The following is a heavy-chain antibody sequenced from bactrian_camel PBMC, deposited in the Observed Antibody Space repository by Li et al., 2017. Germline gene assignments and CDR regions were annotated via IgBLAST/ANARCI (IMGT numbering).Heavy chain of an antibody. CDR2: IDADGST. D-gene: IGHD7*01. Sequence: VQLVESGGGSVQSGGSLRLSCIYVTGYSMAWFRQAPGKEREGVAAIDADGSTRYVDSVEGRFTISKDDGNNSLYLQMDSLKPEDTAMYYCAATTFPLKYMHHWFAKANFPYWGQGTQVTVS. CDR3: AATTFPLKYMHHWFAKANFPY. J-gene: IGHJ4*01. V-gene: IGHV3S42*01. CDR1: TGYS.